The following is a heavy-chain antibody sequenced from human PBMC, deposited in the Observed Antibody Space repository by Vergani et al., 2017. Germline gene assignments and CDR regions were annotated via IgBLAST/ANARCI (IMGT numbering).Heavy chain of an antibody. CDR1: GFTFSSYA. CDR2: ISYDGSNK. D-gene: IGHD5-12*01. Sequence: QVQLVESGGGVVQPVRSLRLSCAASGFTFSSYAMHWVRQAPGKGLEWVAVISYDGSNKYYADSVKGRFTISRDNSKNTLYLQMNSLRAEDTAVYYCARSQDPEYSGYDYYYYYMDVWGKGTTVTVSS. CDR3: ARSQDPEYSGYDYYYYYMDV. J-gene: IGHJ6*03. V-gene: IGHV3-30-3*01.